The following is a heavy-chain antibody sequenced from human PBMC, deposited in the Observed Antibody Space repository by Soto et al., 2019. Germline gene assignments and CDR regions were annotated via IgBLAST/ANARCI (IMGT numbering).Heavy chain of an antibody. CDR3: ARDSVAGTTFFNYYYGMDV. V-gene: IGHV4-59*01. J-gene: IGHJ6*02. D-gene: IGHD1-1*01. Sequence: QVQLQESGPGLVKPSETLSLTCTVSAGSSFSSYYWSWIRQPPGKGLEWIGYIYYSGSTNYNPSLKSRVTISVDTSKNQFSLKLSSVTAADTAVYYCARDSVAGTTFFNYYYGMDVWGQGTTVTVSS. CDR1: AGSSFSSYY. CDR2: IYYSGST.